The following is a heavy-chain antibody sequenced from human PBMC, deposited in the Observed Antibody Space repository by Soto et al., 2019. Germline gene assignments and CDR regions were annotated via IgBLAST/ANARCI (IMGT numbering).Heavy chain of an antibody. V-gene: IGHV3-30-3*01. D-gene: IGHD3-16*01. CDR2: ISYDGSNK. CDR1: GFTFSSYA. CDR3: AREDGGSDY. Sequence: QVQLVESGGGVVQPGRSLRLSCAASGFTFSSYAMHWVRQAPGKGLEWVAVISYDGSNKYYADSVKGRFTISRDNSKNTRYLQMNSLRAEDTAVYYCAREDGGSDYWGQGTLVTVSS. J-gene: IGHJ4*02.